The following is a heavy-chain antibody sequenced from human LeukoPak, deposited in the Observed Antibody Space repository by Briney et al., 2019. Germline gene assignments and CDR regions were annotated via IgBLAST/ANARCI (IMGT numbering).Heavy chain of an antibody. D-gene: IGHD7-27*01. CDR1: GGSISSGGYY. CDR3: ARVGNWGYYYYGMDV. V-gene: IGHV4-30-2*01. CDR2: IYHSGST. J-gene: IGHJ6*02. Sequence: PSQSLSLTCTVSGGSISSGGYYWSWLRQPPGKGLEWIGYIYHSGSTYYNPSLKSRVTISVDRSKNQFSLKLSSVTAADTAVYYCARVGNWGYYYYGMDVWGQGTTVTVSS.